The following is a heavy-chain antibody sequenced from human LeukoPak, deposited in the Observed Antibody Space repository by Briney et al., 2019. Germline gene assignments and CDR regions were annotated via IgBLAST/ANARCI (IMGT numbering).Heavy chain of an antibody. V-gene: IGHV3-48*01. CDR3: ARDRALLHDFWSGYPDY. D-gene: IGHD3-3*01. CDR2: ISSSSSTI. Sequence: GGSLRLSCAASGFTFSSYSMNWVRQAPGKGLEWVSYISSSSSTIYYADSVKGRFTISRDNAKNSLYLQMNSLRAEDTAVYYCARDRALLHDFWSGYPDYWGQGTLVTVSS. J-gene: IGHJ4*02. CDR1: GFTFSSYS.